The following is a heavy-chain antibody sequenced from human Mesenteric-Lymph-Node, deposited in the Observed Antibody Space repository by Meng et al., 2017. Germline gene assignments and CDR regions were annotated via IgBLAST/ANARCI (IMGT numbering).Heavy chain of an antibody. CDR2: INPNSGGT. V-gene: IGHV1-2*06. CDR3: TFSSGLLPHFDY. Sequence: QVESVQSGAEVKKPGASVKVSCKASGYTFTGYYMHWVRQAPGQGLEWMGRINPNSGGTNYAQKFQGRVTMTRDTSISTAYMELSRLRSDDTAVYYCTFSSGLLPHFDYWGQGTLVTVSS. J-gene: IGHJ4*02. CDR1: GYTFTGYY. D-gene: IGHD3-22*01.